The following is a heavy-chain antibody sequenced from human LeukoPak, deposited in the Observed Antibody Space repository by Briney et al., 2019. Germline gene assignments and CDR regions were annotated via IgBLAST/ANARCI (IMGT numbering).Heavy chain of an antibody. D-gene: IGHD2-2*01. J-gene: IGHJ4*02. V-gene: IGHV5-51*01. CDR3: ARIPCSSASCHKRFDY. CDR1: GYSFTSYW. CDR2: IYPGDSDA. Sequence: GESLKISCKGSGYSFTSYWIGWVRQMPGKGLEWTGIIYPGDSDATYSPSFQGQVTISADKSISTAYLQWSSLKASDTAIYYCARIPCSSASCHKRFDYWGQGTLVTVSS.